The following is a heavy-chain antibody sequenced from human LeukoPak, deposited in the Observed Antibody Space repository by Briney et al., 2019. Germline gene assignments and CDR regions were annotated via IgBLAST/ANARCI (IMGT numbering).Heavy chain of an antibody. CDR2: IYYSGST. J-gene: IGHJ6*03. D-gene: IGHD2-21*01. Sequence: SETLSLTCTVSGGSISSGSYYWGWIRQPPGKGLEWIGSIYYSGSTYYNPSLKSRVTISVDTSKNQFSLKLSSVTAADTAVYYCAREGGAVPAAPYCGGDCEAQVDYYYYMDVWGKGTTVTVSS. V-gene: IGHV4-39*07. CDR1: GGSISSGSYY. CDR3: AREGGAVPAAPYCGGDCEAQVDYYYYMDV.